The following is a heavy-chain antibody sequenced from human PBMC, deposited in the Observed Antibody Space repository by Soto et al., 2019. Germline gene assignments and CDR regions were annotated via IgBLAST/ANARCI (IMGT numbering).Heavy chain of an antibody. J-gene: IGHJ4*02. V-gene: IGHV3-7*01. Sequence: GGSLRLSCAASGFTFSSYWVSWVRQAPGKGLEWVAIIKQDGSEKYYVDSVKGRFTISRDNAKNSLYLQMNSLRAEDTAVYYCARESYYGYPDYWGQGTLVTVSS. D-gene: IGHD3-10*01. CDR1: GFTFSSYW. CDR3: ARESYYGYPDY. CDR2: IKQDGSEK.